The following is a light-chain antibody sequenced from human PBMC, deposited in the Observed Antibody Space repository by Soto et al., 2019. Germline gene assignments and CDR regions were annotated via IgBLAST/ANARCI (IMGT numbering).Light chain of an antibody. V-gene: IGKV1-13*02. Sequence: AIQLTQSPSSLSASVGDRVTITCRASQGISSALVWYQQKPGKAPKLLIYDASSLESGDPSRFSGSGSGTDFPLTISSLQPEDFATYYCQQFNSYPITFGQGTRLEIK. CDR1: QGISSA. CDR2: DAS. CDR3: QQFNSYPIT. J-gene: IGKJ5*01.